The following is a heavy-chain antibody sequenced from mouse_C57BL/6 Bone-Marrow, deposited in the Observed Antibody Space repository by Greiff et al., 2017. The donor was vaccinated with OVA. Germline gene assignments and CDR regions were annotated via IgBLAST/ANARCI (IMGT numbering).Heavy chain of an antibody. CDR2: IWSGGST. V-gene: IGHV2-2*01. J-gene: IGHJ2*01. CDR3: ARETTVVAHYFDY. D-gene: IGHD1-1*01. CDR1: GFSLTSYG. Sequence: QVHVKQSGPGLVQPSQSLSITCTVSGFSLTSYGVHWVRQSPGKGLEWLGVIWSGGSTDYNAAFISRLSISKENSKSQVFFKMNSLQADDTAIYYCARETTVVAHYFDYWGQGTTLTVSS.